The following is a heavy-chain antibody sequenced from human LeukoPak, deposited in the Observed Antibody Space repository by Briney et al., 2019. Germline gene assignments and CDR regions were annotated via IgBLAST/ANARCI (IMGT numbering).Heavy chain of an antibody. CDR1: GFTFSSYA. Sequence: GRSLRLSCAASGFTFSSYAMHWVRQAPGKGLEWVAVISYDGSNKYYADSVRGRFTISRANSKNTLYLQMNSLSAEDTAVYYCARDGGSYYYYYYMDVWGKGTTVTVSS. D-gene: IGHD1-26*01. J-gene: IGHJ6*03. CDR2: ISYDGSNK. V-gene: IGHV3-30-3*01. CDR3: ARDGGSYYYYYYMDV.